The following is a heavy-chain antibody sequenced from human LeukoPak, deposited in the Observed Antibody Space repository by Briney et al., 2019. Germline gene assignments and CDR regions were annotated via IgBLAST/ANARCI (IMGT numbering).Heavy chain of an antibody. Sequence: ASVKVSCKASGYIFTSYGINWVRQAPGQGLEWMGWISGYNGNTIYAENLQGRVTMTTDTSTSTAYIELGRLRSDDTAVFYCARSSRFDWLLYFDSWGQGTLVTVSS. J-gene: IGHJ4*02. D-gene: IGHD3-9*01. CDR2: ISGYNGNT. CDR3: ARSSRFDWLLYFDS. CDR1: GYIFTSYG. V-gene: IGHV1-18*01.